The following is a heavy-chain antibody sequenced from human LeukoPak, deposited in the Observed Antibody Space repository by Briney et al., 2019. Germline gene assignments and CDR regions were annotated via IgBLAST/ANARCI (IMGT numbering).Heavy chain of an antibody. V-gene: IGHV1-46*01. J-gene: IGHJ4*02. CDR2: INSGDGGT. Sequence: ASVKASCKASGYTFTSYGISWVRQAPGQGLEWMGAINSGDGGTTLPQKFQGRVTLTRDTSTSTLYMELSSLRSEDTAIYYCAREWGPGSSWYFDFWGQGTLVTVSS. CDR3: AREWGPGSSWYFDF. D-gene: IGHD3-10*01. CDR1: GYTFTSYG.